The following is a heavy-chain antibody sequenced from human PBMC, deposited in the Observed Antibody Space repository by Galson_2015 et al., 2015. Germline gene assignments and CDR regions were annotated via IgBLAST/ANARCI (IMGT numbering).Heavy chain of an antibody. J-gene: IGHJ6*03. D-gene: IGHD5-18*01. CDR1: GYTFTSYY. CDR2: INPSGGST. CDR3: ARDTAMVPLAYYYMDV. V-gene: IGHV1-46*01. Sequence: SVKVSCKASGYTFTSYYMHWVRQAPGQGLEWMGIINPSGGSTSYAQKSQGRVTMTRDTSTSTVYMELSSLRSEDTAVYYCARDTAMVPLAYYYMDVWGKGTTVTVSS.